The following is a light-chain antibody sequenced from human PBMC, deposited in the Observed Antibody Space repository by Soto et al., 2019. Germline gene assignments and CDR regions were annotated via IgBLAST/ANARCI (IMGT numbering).Light chain of an antibody. CDR2: GAS. J-gene: IGKJ1*01. V-gene: IGKV3-15*01. CDR1: QSVSSN. CDR3: KQCNQWPKTWT. Sequence: IVMTQSPATLSVSPGERATLSCRASQSVSSNLAWYQQKPGQAPRLLIYGASTRATGIPARFSGSGSGTEFTLTISSLQSEDVVVDYCKQCNQWPKTWTVGQGTKVDSK.